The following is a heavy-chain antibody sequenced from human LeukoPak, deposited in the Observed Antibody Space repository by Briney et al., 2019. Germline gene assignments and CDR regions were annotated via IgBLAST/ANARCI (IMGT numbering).Heavy chain of an antibody. Sequence: SGTLSLTCAVSGGSISSSNWWSWVRQPPGKGLEWIGEIYHSGSTNYNPSLKSPVTISVDKSKNQFSLKLSSVTAADTAVYYCARNVLLWFGELLQPAAFDIWGQGTMVTVSS. J-gene: IGHJ3*02. CDR2: IYHSGST. V-gene: IGHV4-4*02. CDR1: GGSISSSNW. CDR3: ARNVLLWFGELLQPAAFDI. D-gene: IGHD3-10*01.